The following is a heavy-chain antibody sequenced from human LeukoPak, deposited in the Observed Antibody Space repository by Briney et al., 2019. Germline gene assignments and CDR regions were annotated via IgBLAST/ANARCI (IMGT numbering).Heavy chain of an antibody. Sequence: GGSLRLSCAASGFAFSSYAMSWVRQAPGKGLEWVSAISGSGGSTYYADSVKGRFTISRDNSKNTLYLQMNSLRAEDTAVYYCAIHGIAVAGTEYWGQGTLVTVSS. CDR3: AIHGIAVAGTEY. V-gene: IGHV3-23*01. D-gene: IGHD6-19*01. CDR1: GFAFSSYA. J-gene: IGHJ4*02. CDR2: ISGSGGST.